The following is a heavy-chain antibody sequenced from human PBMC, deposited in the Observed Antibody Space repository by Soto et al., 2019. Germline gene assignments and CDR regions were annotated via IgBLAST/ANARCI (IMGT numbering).Heavy chain of an antibody. CDR2: ISYNASNK. Sequence: PGGSLRLSCAASGFTFSSYGMHWVRQAPGKGLEWVAIISYNASNKSYADSVRGRFTISRDNSKSTLYLQMNSLRTEDTAVYYCAKEVPTNPLDSWGQGILVTVSS. J-gene: IGHJ4*02. CDR3: AKEVPTNPLDS. D-gene: IGHD5-12*01. CDR1: GFTFSSYG. V-gene: IGHV3-30*18.